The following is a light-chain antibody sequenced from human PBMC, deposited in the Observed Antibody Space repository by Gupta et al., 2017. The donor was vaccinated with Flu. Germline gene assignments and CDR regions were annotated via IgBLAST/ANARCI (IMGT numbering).Light chain of an antibody. CDR3: SSYTSSSTE. V-gene: IGLV2-14*01. CDR1: SSDVGGYNY. Sequence: QSALTQPTSVSGSPRQSITLSCTGTSSDVGGYNYVSWYQQHPGKAPKLMIYEVSNRPSGVSNRFSGSKSGNTASLTISGLQAEDEADYYCSSYTSSSTEFGGGTKLTVL. CDR2: EVS. J-gene: IGLJ3*02.